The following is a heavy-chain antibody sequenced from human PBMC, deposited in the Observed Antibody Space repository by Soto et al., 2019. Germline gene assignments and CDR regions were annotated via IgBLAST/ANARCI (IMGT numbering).Heavy chain of an antibody. CDR2: ISYDGSNK. J-gene: IGHJ4*02. D-gene: IGHD6-13*01. Sequence: GGSLRLSCAASGFTFSSYGMHWVRQAPGKGLEWVAVISYDGSNKYYADSVKGRFTISRDNSKNTLYLQMNSLRAEDTVVYYCAKEAAAGYQYYFDYWGQGTLVTVSS. CDR3: AKEAAAGYQYYFDY. CDR1: GFTFSSYG. V-gene: IGHV3-30*18.